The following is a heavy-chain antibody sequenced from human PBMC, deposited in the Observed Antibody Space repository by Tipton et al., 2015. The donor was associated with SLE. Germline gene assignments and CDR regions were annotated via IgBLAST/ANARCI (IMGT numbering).Heavy chain of an antibody. CDR1: GGSSSSYH. D-gene: IGHD3/OR15-3a*01. J-gene: IGHJ6*02. CDR3: ARGLVTWRGAIVGVDV. Sequence: LRLSCTVTGGSSSSYHWSWIRQPPGKGLEWIGYIDYSGSTKYNPSLKSRVTISVDMAKNQFSLKLTSVTAADTAVYYCARGLVTWRGAIVGVDVWGQGTTVNVSS. CDR2: IDYSGST. V-gene: IGHV4-59*08.